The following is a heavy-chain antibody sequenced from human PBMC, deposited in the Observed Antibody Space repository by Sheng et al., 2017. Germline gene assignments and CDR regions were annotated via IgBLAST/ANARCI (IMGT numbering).Heavy chain of an antibody. V-gene: IGHV3-43D*04. CDR3: AKAQYSSGWHTASLDY. J-gene: IGHJ4*02. D-gene: IGHD6-19*01. Sequence: EVQLVESGGVVVQPGGFLRLSCAASGFTFDDYAMHWVRQAPGKGLEWVSLISWDGGSTYYADSVKGRFTISRDNSKNSLYLQMNSLRAEDTALYYCAKAQYSSGWHTASLDYWGQGTLVTVSS. CDR1: GFTFDDYA. CDR2: ISWDGGST.